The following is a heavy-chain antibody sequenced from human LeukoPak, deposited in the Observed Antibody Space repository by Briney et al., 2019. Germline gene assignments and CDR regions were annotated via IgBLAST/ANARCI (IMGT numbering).Heavy chain of an antibody. Sequence: SETLSLTCTVSGGSISSGSYYWSWIRQPTGKGLEWIGCLYYSGRTNYSPSLTSRVTLSADTSKNQFSLKLNSVTAADSAIYYCARDYSGYEFDYWGQGTLVTVSS. CDR1: GGSISSGSYY. CDR3: ARDYSGYEFDY. CDR2: LYYSGRT. D-gene: IGHD5-12*01. J-gene: IGHJ4*02. V-gene: IGHV4-61*10.